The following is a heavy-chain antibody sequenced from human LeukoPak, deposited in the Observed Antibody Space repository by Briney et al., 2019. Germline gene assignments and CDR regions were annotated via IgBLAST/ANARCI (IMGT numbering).Heavy chain of an antibody. Sequence: PGGSLRLSCAASGFTFSSYWMHWVRQAPGKGLVWVSRINSDGSYTNYADSVKDRFTISRDNAKNTLYLHMSSLRPEDTAVYYCARDRDGDFWGQGTLVAVSS. CDR3: ARDRDGDF. J-gene: IGHJ4*02. CDR1: GFTFSSYW. CDR2: INSDGSYT. V-gene: IGHV3-74*01.